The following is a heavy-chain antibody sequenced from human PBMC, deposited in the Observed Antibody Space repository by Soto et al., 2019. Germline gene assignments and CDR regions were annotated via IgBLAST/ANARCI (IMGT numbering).Heavy chain of an antibody. Sequence: PSETLSLTCAVYGESFSGYYRSWIRQPPGKGLEWIGEILHGGSTIYSSSLKSRVTISVDTSKNHFSLELRSVTAADTAVYYCARPHYDSNTFYSYFDYWGQGTLVTVSS. CDR1: GESFSGYY. V-gene: IGHV4-34*12. CDR2: ILHGGST. D-gene: IGHD3-22*01. CDR3: ARPHYDSNTFYSYFDY. J-gene: IGHJ4*02.